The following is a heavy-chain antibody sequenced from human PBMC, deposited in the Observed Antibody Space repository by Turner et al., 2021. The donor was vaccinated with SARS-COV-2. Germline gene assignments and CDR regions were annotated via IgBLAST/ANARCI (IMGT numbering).Heavy chain of an antibody. D-gene: IGHD2-2*01. CDR1: CGSISSSSYY. V-gene: IGHV4-39*01. CDR2: IYYSGST. Sequence: QLQLQESGPGLLKPSETLSLTCTVSCGSISSSSYYWGWIRQPPGKGLEWIGSIYYSGSTYYNPSLKSRVTISVDTSKNQFSLKLSSVTAADTAVYYCVRHVPAFGILAYFDYWGQGTLVTVSS. CDR3: VRHVPAFGILAYFDY. J-gene: IGHJ4*02.